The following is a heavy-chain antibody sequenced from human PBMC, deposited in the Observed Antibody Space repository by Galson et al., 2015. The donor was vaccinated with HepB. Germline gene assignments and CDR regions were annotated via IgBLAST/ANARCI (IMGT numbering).Heavy chain of an antibody. CDR2: IYYSGDT. D-gene: IGHD1-1*01. CDR3: ARVPNFDYYFDY. CDR1: GGSINTGDYY. Sequence: LSLTYTVSGGSINTGDYYWSWIRQPPGKGLEWIGFIYYSGDTYYNPSLKSRVTISVDTSKNQFSLRLSSVTAADTTVYYCARVPNFDYYFDYWGQGALVTVSS. J-gene: IGHJ4*02. V-gene: IGHV4-30-4*01.